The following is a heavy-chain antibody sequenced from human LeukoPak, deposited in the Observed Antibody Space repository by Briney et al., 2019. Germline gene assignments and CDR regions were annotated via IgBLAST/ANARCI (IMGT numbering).Heavy chain of an antibody. CDR3: TKDFRGSGYFFDY. J-gene: IGHJ4*02. D-gene: IGHD3-10*01. CDR2: ISGSGDNT. Sequence: GGSLRLSCVVSGFTFNNHAMSWVRQAPGKGLEWASAISGSGDNTFYAGSVRGRFTISRDNSKNTLYLQMDSLRAEDTAIYYCTKDFRGSGYFFDYWGQGTPVTVSS. V-gene: IGHV3-23*01. CDR1: GFTFNNHA.